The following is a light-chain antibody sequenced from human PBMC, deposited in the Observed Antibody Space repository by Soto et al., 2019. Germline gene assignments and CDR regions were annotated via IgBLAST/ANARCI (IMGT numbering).Light chain of an antibody. Sequence: QSVLTQPPSVSGAPGQRITISCTGTSSNVGAGYDVHWYQHLPGRAPRLLVYGYKNRASGIPDRFSVSRSRTSDSLAITGLQAEDEAEYFCQSFDISLRGFVFGGGTKVTVL. J-gene: IGLJ1*01. CDR3: QSFDISLRGFV. V-gene: IGLV1-40*02. CDR1: SSNVGAGYD. CDR2: GYK.